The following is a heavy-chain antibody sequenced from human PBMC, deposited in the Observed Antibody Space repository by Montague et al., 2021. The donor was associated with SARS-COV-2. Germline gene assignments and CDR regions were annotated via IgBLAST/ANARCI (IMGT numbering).Heavy chain of an antibody. CDR3: ARFYYDILTGFYGMDV. V-gene: IGHV4-4*02. D-gene: IGHD3-9*01. Sequence: SETLSLTCAVSGGSISSSNWWSWVRQPPGKGLEWIGEIYHSGSTNYNPSLKSRVTISVDKSKNQFSLKLSSVTAADTAVYYCARFYYDILTGFYGMDVWSQGTTVTVSS. J-gene: IGHJ6*02. CDR2: IYHSGST. CDR1: GGSISSSNW.